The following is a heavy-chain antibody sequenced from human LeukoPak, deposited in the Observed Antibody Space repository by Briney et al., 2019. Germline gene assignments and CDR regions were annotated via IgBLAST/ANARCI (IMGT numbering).Heavy chain of an antibody. D-gene: IGHD6-13*01. J-gene: IGHJ4*02. CDR3: ARDGYSSSRGNFDY. Sequence: PSETLSLTCTVSGGSISSSSYYWGWIRQPPGKGLEWIGSIYYSGSTYYNPSLKSRVTISVDTSKNQFSLKLSSVTAADTAVYYCARDGYSSSRGNFDYWGQGTLVTVSS. CDR1: GGSISSSSYY. V-gene: IGHV4-39*02. CDR2: IYYSGST.